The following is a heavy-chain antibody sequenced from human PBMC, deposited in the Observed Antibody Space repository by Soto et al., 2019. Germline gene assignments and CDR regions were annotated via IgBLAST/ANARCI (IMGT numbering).Heavy chain of an antibody. CDR1: GFTFSSYG. D-gene: IGHD1-26*01. Sequence: VGSLRLSCAASGFTFSSYGMHWVRQAPGKGLEWVAVISYDGSNKYYADSVKGRFTISRDNSKNTLYLQMNSLRAEDTAVYYCAKDLHLGSGSYISLGYWGQGTLVTVSS. CDR2: ISYDGSNK. CDR3: AKDLHLGSGSYISLGY. J-gene: IGHJ4*02. V-gene: IGHV3-30*18.